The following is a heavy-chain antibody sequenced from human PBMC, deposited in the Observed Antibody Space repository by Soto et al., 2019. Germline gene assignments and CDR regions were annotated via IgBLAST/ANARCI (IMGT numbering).Heavy chain of an antibody. V-gene: IGHV3-23*01. CDR1: GFTFSSYA. J-gene: IGHJ3*02. Sequence: GGSLRLSCAASGFTFSSYAMSWVRQAPGKGLEWVSAISGSGGSTYYADSVKGRFTISRDNSKNTLYLQMNSLRAEDTAVYYCAKDSRRSHYYVWGAFDIWGQGTMVTVSS. CDR3: AKDSRRSHYYVWGAFDI. CDR2: ISGSGGST. D-gene: IGHD3-10*02.